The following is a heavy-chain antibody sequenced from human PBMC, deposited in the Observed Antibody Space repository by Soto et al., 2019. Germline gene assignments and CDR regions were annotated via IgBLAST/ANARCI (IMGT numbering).Heavy chain of an antibody. CDR2: IYYSGST. Sequence: ETLSLTCTVSGGSISSSSYYWGWIRQPPGKGLEWIGSIYYSGSTYYNPSLKSRVTISVDTSENQFSLKLSSVTAADTAVYYCASFLEWLTIDYWGQGTLVTVSS. CDR3: ASFLEWLTIDY. D-gene: IGHD3-3*01. CDR1: GGSISSSSYY. V-gene: IGHV4-39*01. J-gene: IGHJ4*02.